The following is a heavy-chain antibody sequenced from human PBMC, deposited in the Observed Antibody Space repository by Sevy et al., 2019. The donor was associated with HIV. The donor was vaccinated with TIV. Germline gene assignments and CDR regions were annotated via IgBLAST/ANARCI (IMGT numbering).Heavy chain of an antibody. Sequence: GGSLRLSCAASRFSFNGYGMHWVRQAPGKGLEWVAFIRYDGSNKYYADPVKGRFTISRDDSKNTLYVQMKSLRAEDTALYYCARGTPAFCTGGVCFNWFDPWGQGTLVTVSS. D-gene: IGHD2-8*02. CDR1: RFSFNGYG. CDR3: ARGTPAFCTGGVCFNWFDP. J-gene: IGHJ5*02. CDR2: IRYDGSNK. V-gene: IGHV3-30*02.